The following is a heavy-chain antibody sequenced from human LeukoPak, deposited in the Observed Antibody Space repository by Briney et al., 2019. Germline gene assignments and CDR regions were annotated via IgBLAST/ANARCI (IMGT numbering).Heavy chain of an antibody. Sequence: PGGSLRLSCAASGFTFSSYAMSLVRQAPGKGLEWVSASSGSGGSTYYADSVKGRFTISRDNSKNTLYLQMDSLRAEDTAVYYCAKDQGGGSYPSGNFDYWGQGTLVTVSS. CDR1: GFTFSSYA. CDR3: AKDQGGGSYPSGNFDY. CDR2: SSGSGGST. D-gene: IGHD1-26*01. J-gene: IGHJ4*02. V-gene: IGHV3-23*01.